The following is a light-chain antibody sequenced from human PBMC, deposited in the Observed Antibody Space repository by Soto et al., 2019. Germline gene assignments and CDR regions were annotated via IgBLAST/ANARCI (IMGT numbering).Light chain of an antibody. CDR2: DVS. CDR1: SSDVGNYNY. CDR3: CSYAGSYTYV. Sequence: QSVLTQPRSVSGSPGQSVIISCTGTSSDVGNYNYVSWYQHHPGKAPKLMIYDVSKRPSGVPDRLSGSKSGNTASLTISGLQAEDEADYYCCSYAGSYTYVFGSGTKVTVL. V-gene: IGLV2-11*01. J-gene: IGLJ1*01.